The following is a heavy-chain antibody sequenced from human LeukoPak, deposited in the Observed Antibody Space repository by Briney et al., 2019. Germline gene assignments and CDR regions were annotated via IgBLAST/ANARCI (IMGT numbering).Heavy chain of an antibody. D-gene: IGHD5-18*01. V-gene: IGHV1-69*13. CDR3: ATRGYSYAPFDY. Sequence: VKDSCKASRGTFSSYAISWVRPAPGQGVEWMGGNIAIFVTENYAQKFQDRDTTTQDETTNTAYMELISLRSEDTAVYYCATRGYSYAPFDYWGQGTLVTVSS. CDR1: RGTFSSYA. CDR2: NIAIFVTE. J-gene: IGHJ4*02.